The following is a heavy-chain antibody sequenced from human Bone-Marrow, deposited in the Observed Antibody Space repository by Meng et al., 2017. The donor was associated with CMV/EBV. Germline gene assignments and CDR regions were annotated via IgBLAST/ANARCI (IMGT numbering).Heavy chain of an antibody. D-gene: IGHD5-18*01. CDR2: IYYSGST. V-gene: IGHV4-39*01. CDR3: ASEFLRGYSSKGYGMDV. Sequence: GSLRLSCTVSGGSISSSSYYWGWIRQPPGKGLEWIVSIYYSGSTYYNPSLKSRVTISVDTSKNQFSLKLSSVTAADTAVYYCASEFLRGYSSKGYGMDVWGQGTTVTVSS. CDR1: GGSISSSSYY. J-gene: IGHJ6*02.